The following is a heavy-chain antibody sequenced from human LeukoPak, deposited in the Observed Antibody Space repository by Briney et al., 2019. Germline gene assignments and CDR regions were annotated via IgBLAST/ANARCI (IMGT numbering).Heavy chain of an antibody. CDR1: GFTFSSYA. J-gene: IGHJ4*02. V-gene: IGHV3-30*04. CDR2: ISYDGSNK. D-gene: IGHD6-13*01. CDR3: ARDRYSSSWYAINY. Sequence: GVSLRLSCAASGFTFSSYAMHWVRQAPGKGLEWVAVISYDGSNKYYADSVKGRFTISRDNSKDTLYLQMNSLRAEDTAVYYCARDRYSSSWYAINYWGQGTLVTVSS.